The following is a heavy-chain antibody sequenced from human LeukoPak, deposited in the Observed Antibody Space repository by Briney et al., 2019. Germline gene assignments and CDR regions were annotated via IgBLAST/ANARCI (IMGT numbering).Heavy chain of an antibody. CDR1: SGSISSYY. J-gene: IGHJ5*02. Sequence: SETLSLTCTVSSGSISSYYWSWIRQPPGKGLEWIGYIYYSGSTNYTPSLKNRVTILVDTSKNQFSLRLSSVTAADTAVYYCAKALTPFSWFDPWGQGTLVTVSS. CDR3: AKALTPFSWFDP. V-gene: IGHV4-59*01. D-gene: IGHD3-9*01. CDR2: IYYSGST.